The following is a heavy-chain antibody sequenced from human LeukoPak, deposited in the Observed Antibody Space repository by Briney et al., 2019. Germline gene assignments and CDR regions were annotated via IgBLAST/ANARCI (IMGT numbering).Heavy chain of an antibody. Sequence: SETLSLTCSVSGVFITDHNWSWLRKSPGKGLEWIGCINYSGGTFTNPSLRSRVPLSLDTSKNQCSLRLTSVTAADTAVYFCARGLSGNYQYYLDYWGQGTQVTVST. CDR1: GVFITDHN. CDR3: ARGLSGNYQYYLDY. D-gene: IGHD1-26*01. V-gene: IGHV4-59*11. CDR2: INYSGGT. J-gene: IGHJ4*02.